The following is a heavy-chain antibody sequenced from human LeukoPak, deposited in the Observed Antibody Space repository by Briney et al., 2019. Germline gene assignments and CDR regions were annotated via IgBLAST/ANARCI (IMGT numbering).Heavy chain of an antibody. CDR3: ARDLLRLYAFDI. V-gene: IGHV4-38-2*02. CDR2: IYHSGST. Sequence: GSLRLSCAASGFTFSSYWMSWVRQAPGKGLEWIGSIYHSGSTYYNPSLKSRVTISVDTSKNQFSLKLSSVTAADTAVYYCARDLLRLYAFDIWGQGTMVTVSS. CDR1: GFTFSSYW. J-gene: IGHJ3*02.